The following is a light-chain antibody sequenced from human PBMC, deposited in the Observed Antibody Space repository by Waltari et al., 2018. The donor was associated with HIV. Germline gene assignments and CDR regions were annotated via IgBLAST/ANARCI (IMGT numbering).Light chain of an antibody. J-gene: IGKJ4*01. CDR1: QTFDSNY. CDR3: QQYDRSWVT. CDR2: GAS. Sequence: EILLTQSPGTLSLAPGERATLSCRASQTFDSNYLSWYQKKPGQGPRLLVLGASRRATGIPDRFSGSGSGTDFTLTISRLEPEDFAVYYCQQYDRSWVTFGGGTKVEIK. V-gene: IGKV3-20*01.